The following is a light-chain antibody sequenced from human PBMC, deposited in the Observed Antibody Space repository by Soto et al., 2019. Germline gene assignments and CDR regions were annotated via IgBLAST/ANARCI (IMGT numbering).Light chain of an antibody. J-gene: IGKJ1*01. Sequence: EVVLTQSPGTLSLSPGGRATLSCRASQSVSNTYVAWYQHIPGQTPRLLIYGASNRATGIPDRFSGSGSGTDFTLTISRLEPEDFAVYYCQQHDSSPWMFGQGTKV. CDR3: QQHDSSPWM. CDR1: QSVSNTY. CDR2: GAS. V-gene: IGKV3-20*01.